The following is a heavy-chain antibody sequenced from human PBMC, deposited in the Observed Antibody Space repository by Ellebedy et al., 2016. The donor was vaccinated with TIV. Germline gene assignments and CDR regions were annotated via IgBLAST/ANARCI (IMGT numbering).Heavy chain of an antibody. Sequence: GGSLRPSCVTSGFTFIPYAMRWVRQPPGKGLEWVSLIFYDGTNEPHAASVRGRFTISRDTARNALYRQMNRLRGEDTGVYYWAREGAYGDWCPGLYGMGVWGPGTTVNVS. CDR3: AREGAYGDWCPGLYGMGV. D-gene: IGHD2-21*02. V-gene: IGHV3-30*17. CDR1: GFTFIPYA. CDR2: IFYDGTNE. J-gene: IGHJ6*02.